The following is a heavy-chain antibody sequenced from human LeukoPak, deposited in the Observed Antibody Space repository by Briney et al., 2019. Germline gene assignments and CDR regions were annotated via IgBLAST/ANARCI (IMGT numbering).Heavy chain of an antibody. V-gene: IGHV4-34*01. CDR1: GGSFSGYY. D-gene: IGHD5-24*01. CDR2: INHSGST. J-gene: IGHJ4*02. Sequence: SETLSLTCAVYGGSFSGYYWSWIRQPPGKGLEWIGEINHSGSTNYNPSLKSRVTISVDTSKNQFSLKLSSVTAADTAVYYCARERRFGRSLEKAGYRYYFDYWGQGTLVTVSS. CDR3: ARERRFGRSLEKAGYRYYFDY.